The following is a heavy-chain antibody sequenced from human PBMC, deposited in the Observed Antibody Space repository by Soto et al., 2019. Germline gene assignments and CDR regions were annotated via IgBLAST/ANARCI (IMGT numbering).Heavy chain of an antibody. J-gene: IGHJ4*02. CDR2: IAYDGSKK. CDR1: GFTFSNHV. V-gene: IGHV3-30-3*01. CDR3: ASGDDTTGHPLY. Sequence: QVQLVESGGGVVQPGRSLRLSCAASGFTFSNHVMHWVRQAPGRGLEWMTLIAYDGSKKYYADSVKGRFTISRDNSRNTLYLQMNTLRPEDTAVYYCASGDDTTGHPLYWGQGTLVTVSS. D-gene: IGHD3-22*01.